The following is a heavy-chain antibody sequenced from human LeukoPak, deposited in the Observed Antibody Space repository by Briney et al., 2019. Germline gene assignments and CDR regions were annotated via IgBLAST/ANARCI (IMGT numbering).Heavy chain of an antibody. CDR3: ARGYYDLLTGHVVTYYFDY. Sequence: ASVKVSCKASGYTFTNYAVHWVRQAPGQRLEWMGWINAGNGKTNCSQKFQVRVTLTRDTSASTVYMELSSLRSEDTAVYYCARGYYDLLTGHVVTYYFDYWGQGTLVTVSS. CDR1: GYTFTNYA. D-gene: IGHD3-9*01. V-gene: IGHV1-3*01. CDR2: INAGNGKT. J-gene: IGHJ4*02.